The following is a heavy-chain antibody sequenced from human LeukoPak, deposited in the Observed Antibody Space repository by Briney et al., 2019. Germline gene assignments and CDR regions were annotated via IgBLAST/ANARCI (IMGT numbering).Heavy chain of an antibody. D-gene: IGHD4-17*01. Sequence: PGGSLRLSCSVSGFSFSDYAINWVRQAPGKGLEWVAVISYDGSNKYYADSVKGRFTISRDNSKNTLYLQMNSLRAEDTAVYYCARDYGDFPLDYWGQGTLVTVSS. V-gene: IGHV3-30-3*01. CDR1: GFSFSDYA. J-gene: IGHJ4*02. CDR3: ARDYGDFPLDY. CDR2: ISYDGSNK.